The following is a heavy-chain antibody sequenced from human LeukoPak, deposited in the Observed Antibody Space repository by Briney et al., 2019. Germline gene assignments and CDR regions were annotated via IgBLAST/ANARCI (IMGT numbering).Heavy chain of an antibody. Sequence: GGSLRLSCAASGFTFYDYGMRWGGEAPGKGGGWGSGMNWNGGRTVYADSGKGGFTIYRDNAKNSLYLQMNSLRAEDTAVYYCARGYYGFDYWGQGTLVTVSS. V-gene: IGHV3-20*04. J-gene: IGHJ4*02. D-gene: IGHD3-10*01. CDR3: ARGYYGFDY. CDR1: GFTFYDYG. CDR2: MNWNGGRT.